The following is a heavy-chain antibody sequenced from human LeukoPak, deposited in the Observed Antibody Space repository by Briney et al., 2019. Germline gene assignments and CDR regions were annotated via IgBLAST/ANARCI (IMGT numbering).Heavy chain of an antibody. V-gene: IGHV4-34*01. Sequence: PSETLSLTCAVYGGSFSGYYWSWIRQPPGKGLEWIGEINHSGSTNYNPSLKSRVTISVDTSKNQFSLKLSSVTAADTAVYYCARSGTHYFDYWGQGTLVTVSS. CDR3: ARSGTHYFDY. D-gene: IGHD1-1*01. CDR2: INHSGST. J-gene: IGHJ4*02. CDR1: GGSFSGYY.